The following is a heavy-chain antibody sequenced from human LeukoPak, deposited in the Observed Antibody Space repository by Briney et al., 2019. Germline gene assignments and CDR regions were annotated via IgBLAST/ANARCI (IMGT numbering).Heavy chain of an antibody. J-gene: IGHJ4*02. V-gene: IGHV3-74*01. D-gene: IGHD2-21*01. CDR3: ARGGDDY. CDR1: GVTFSNIW. Sequence: RGSLRLSCAASGVTFSNIWMYWVRQAPGKGLDWVALINPDGSITTYADSVKGRFTISRDNAKNTVYLQMNSLRGEDTAMYFCARGGDDYWGQGTLVIVSS. CDR2: INPDGSIT.